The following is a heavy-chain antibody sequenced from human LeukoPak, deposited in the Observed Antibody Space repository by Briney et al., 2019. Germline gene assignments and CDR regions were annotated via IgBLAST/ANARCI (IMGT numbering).Heavy chain of an antibody. J-gene: IGHJ4*02. V-gene: IGHV4-4*02. D-gene: IGHD4-17*01. CDR2: INHSGST. CDR3: ATYGDRDY. CDR1: GGSISSNNW. Sequence: SGTLSLTCAVSGGSISSNNWWSWVRQPPGKGLEWIGEINHSGSTNYNPSLKSRVTISVDTSKNQFSLKLSSVTAADTAVYYCATYGDRDYWGQGTLVTVSS.